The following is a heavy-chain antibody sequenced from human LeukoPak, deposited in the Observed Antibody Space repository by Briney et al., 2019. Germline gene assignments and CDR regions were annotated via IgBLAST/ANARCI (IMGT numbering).Heavy chain of an antibody. CDR1: GFTFSTYT. CDR3: ARAEVRGVIITWDY. CDR2: ISSSSSYI. Sequence: PGGSLRLSCAASGFTFSTYTMNWVRQAPGKGLEWVSSISSSSSYIYYADSVKGRFTISRDNAKNSLYLQMNSLRAEDTAVYYCARAEVRGVIITWDYWGQGTLVTVSS. J-gene: IGHJ4*02. D-gene: IGHD3-10*01. V-gene: IGHV3-21*01.